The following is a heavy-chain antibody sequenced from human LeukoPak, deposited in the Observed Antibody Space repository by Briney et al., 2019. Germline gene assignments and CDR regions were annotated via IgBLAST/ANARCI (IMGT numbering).Heavy chain of an antibody. D-gene: IGHD4-23*01. CDR1: GFTFSTYA. V-gene: IGHV3-23*01. CDR2: ICGSGVGT. Sequence: GGSLRLSCAASGFTFSTYAMSWVRQAPGKGLEWVSLICGSGVGTYYADSVKGRFTISRDNSKNTLYLQMNSLRAEDTAVYYCAKVYSRDYGGNSFFDYWGQGTLVTVSS. J-gene: IGHJ4*02. CDR3: AKVYSRDYGGNSFFDY.